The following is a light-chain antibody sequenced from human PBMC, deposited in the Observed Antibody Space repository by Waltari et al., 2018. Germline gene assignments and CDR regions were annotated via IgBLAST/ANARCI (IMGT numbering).Light chain of an antibody. CDR1: QTLNSKY. CDR2: GAS. Sequence: EIVLTQSPGTMSLSPGDRATLSCRASQTLNSKYLAWYQQKPGQTPRLLIHGASSRAIGIPDRFSGSGSGTDFTLTITRLQPEDSGVYYCQQYSASTGTFGQGTKVEIK. CDR3: QQYSASTGT. V-gene: IGKV3-20*01. J-gene: IGKJ1*01.